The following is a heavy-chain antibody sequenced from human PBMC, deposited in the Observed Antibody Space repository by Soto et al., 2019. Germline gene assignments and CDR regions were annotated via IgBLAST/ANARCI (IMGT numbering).Heavy chain of an antibody. V-gene: IGHV3-23*01. CDR2: ISGSGGST. CDR3: AKDRRFTIFGVVTNDAFDI. J-gene: IGHJ3*02. CDR1: GFTFSSYA. D-gene: IGHD3-3*01. Sequence: PGGSLRLSCAASGFTFSSYAMSRVRQAPGKGLEWVSAISGSGGSTYYADSVKGRFTISRDNSKNTLYLQMNSLRAEDTAVYYCAKDRRFTIFGVVTNDAFDIWGQGTMVTV.